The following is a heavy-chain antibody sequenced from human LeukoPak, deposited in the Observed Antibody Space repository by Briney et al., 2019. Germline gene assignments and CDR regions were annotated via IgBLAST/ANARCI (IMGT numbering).Heavy chain of an antibody. CDR3: ARLIGDYYDNSRSSYWHGHLDY. Sequence: ASVKVSCKASGYTFTRNYINWLRQAPGQGLEWTGRIDPSGGATAYAQKFQDRVTMTSDTSTSTVYMELNSLRSEDTAVYYCARLIGDYYDNSRSSYWHGHLDYWGQGALVTVSS. CDR2: IDPSGGAT. D-gene: IGHD3-22*01. J-gene: IGHJ4*02. V-gene: IGHV1-46*01. CDR1: GYTFTRNY.